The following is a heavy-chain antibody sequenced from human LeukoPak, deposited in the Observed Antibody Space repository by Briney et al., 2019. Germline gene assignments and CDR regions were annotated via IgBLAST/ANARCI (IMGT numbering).Heavy chain of an antibody. V-gene: IGHV5-51*01. CDR1: GYSFTSYW. CDR3: ARHDTIFGVLHYYYMDV. CDR2: IYPGDSDT. J-gene: IGHJ6*03. Sequence: GESLKISCKGSGYSFTSYWIGWVRQMPGKGLELVGMIYPGDSDTRYSPFFQGQVTISADKSISTAYLQWSSLKASDTAMYYCARHDTIFGVLHYYYMDVWGKGTTVTVSS. D-gene: IGHD3-3*01.